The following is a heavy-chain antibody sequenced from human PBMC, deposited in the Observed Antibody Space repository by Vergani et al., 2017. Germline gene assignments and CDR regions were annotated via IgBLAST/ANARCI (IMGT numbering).Heavy chain of an antibody. J-gene: IGHJ4*02. CDR1: GFTFSSYA. CDR3: ARDGGTITMVRGVITILFDY. CDR2: ISYDGSNK. V-gene: IGHV3-30-3*01. Sequence: QVQLVESGGGVVQPGRSLRLSCAASGFTFSSYAMHWVRQAPGKGLEWVAVISYDGSNKYYADSVKGRFTISRDNSKNTLYLQMNSLRAEDTAVYYCARDGGTITMVRGVITILFDYWGQGTLVTVSS. D-gene: IGHD3-10*01.